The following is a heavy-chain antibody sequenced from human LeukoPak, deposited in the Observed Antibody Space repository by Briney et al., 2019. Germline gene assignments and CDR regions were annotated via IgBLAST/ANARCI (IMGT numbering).Heavy chain of an antibody. Sequence: SETLSLTCTVSGGSISSSSYYWGWIRQPPGKGLEWIGSIYYSGSTYYNPSLKSRVTISVDTSKNQLSLKLSSVTAADTVVYYCARTQDIVVVPAAIHFDYWGQGTLVTVSS. CDR2: IYYSGST. J-gene: IGHJ4*02. D-gene: IGHD2-2*02. V-gene: IGHV4-39*01. CDR1: GGSISSSSYY. CDR3: ARTQDIVVVPAAIHFDY.